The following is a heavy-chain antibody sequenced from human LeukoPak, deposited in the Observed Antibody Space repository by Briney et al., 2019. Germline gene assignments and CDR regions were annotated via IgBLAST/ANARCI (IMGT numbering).Heavy chain of an antibody. CDR2: MYHSGST. Sequence: SETLSLTCTVSDGSISSYYWSWIRQPPGKGLEWIAYMYHSGSTNYNPSLKSRVTISVDTSKNQFSLKLSSVTAADTAFYYCARAAGSGTRGWFEPWGQGTLVTVSS. D-gene: IGHD3-10*01. J-gene: IGHJ5*02. V-gene: IGHV4-59*12. CDR3: ARAAGSGTRGWFEP. CDR1: DGSISSYY.